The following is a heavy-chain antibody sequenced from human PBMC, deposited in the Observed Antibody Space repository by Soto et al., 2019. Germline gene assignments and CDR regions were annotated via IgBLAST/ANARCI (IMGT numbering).Heavy chain of an antibody. V-gene: IGHV4-30-4*01. Sequence: SETLSLTCTIAGGSISSGDYYWSWIRQPPGKGLEWIGHIYDSGSTYNNTSLNSRVTISIDPSENQFSLNLRSVTAADTAVYYCARGLSGDKVDSWGQGTLVTVS. CDR1: GGSISSGDYY. CDR2: IYDSGST. CDR3: ARGLSGDKVDS. J-gene: IGHJ4*02. D-gene: IGHD1-1*01.